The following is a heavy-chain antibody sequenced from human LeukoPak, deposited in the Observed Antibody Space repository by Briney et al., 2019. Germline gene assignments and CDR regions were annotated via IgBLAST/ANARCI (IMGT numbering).Heavy chain of an antibody. D-gene: IGHD2-15*01. V-gene: IGHV1-2*02. CDR3: AVAYCSGGGCYFDY. Sequence: ASVKVSCKASGYTFTGYYMHWVRQAPGQGLEWMGWINPNSGGTNYAQKFQGRVTMTRDTSISTAYMELSRLRSDDTAVYYCAVAYCSGGGCYFDYWGQGTLVTVSS. CDR2: INPNSGGT. J-gene: IGHJ4*02. CDR1: GYTFTGYY.